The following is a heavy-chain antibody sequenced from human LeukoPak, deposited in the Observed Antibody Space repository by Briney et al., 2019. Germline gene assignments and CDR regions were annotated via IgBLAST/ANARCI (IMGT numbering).Heavy chain of an antibody. V-gene: IGHV3-30*04. CDR2: ISYDGSNK. CDR3: ARGGYGSGSYSYYFYGMDV. CDR1: GFTFSTFV. Sequence: PGGSLRLSCAASGFTFSTFVMHWVRQAPGKGLEWVAVISYDGSNKFYADSVKGRFTISRDNSKNTLYLQMNSLRAEDTAVYYCARGGYGSGSYSYYFYGMDVWGQGTTVTVSS. J-gene: IGHJ6*02. D-gene: IGHD3-10*01.